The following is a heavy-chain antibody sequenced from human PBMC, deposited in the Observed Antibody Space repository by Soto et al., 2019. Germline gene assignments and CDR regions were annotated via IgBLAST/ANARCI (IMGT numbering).Heavy chain of an antibody. D-gene: IGHD3-10*01. CDR3: ASRYYYGSGSYSGE. J-gene: IGHJ3*01. CDR2: INHSGTT. V-gene: IGHV4-34*01. Sequence: PSETLSLTCAAYGGSFSGYYWSWIRQPPGKGLEWIGEINHSGTTNYNPSLKSRVTILIDTSKKQFSLKLRSVTAADTAVYYCASRYYYGSGSYSGEWGQGTMVTVSS. CDR1: GGSFSGYY.